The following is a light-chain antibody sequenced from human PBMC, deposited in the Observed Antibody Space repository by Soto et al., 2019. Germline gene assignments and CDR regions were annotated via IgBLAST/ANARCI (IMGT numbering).Light chain of an antibody. CDR3: QQRSNWPPWT. CDR2: DAS. Sequence: EIVLTQSPATLSLSPGERATLSCRASQNIDTFLAWYQQKPGQAPRLLIYDASNSATDIPARFSGSGSGTDFTLTISGLEPEDYAVYFCQQRSNWPPWTFGQGTKVEI. V-gene: IGKV3-11*01. CDR1: QNIDTF. J-gene: IGKJ1*01.